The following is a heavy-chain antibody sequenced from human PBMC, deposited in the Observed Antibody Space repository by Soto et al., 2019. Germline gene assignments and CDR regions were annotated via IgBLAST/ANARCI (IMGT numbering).Heavy chain of an antibody. D-gene: IGHD3-10*01. CDR3: AHRHPYGSGSYDNEWWLDP. Sequence: QITLKESGPTLVKPTQTLTLTCTFSGFSLTTSGVGVGWIRQPPGKALEWLALIFWDDDERYSPSLKNRLANPTDTTKNHVVLKMTNMDPVDTATYYCAHRHPYGSGSYDNEWWLDPWGQGTLVTVSS. CDR1: GFSLTTSGVG. J-gene: IGHJ5*02. V-gene: IGHV2-5*02. CDR2: IFWDDDE.